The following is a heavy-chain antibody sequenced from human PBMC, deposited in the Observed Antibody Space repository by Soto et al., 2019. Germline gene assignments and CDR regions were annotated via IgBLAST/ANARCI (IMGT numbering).Heavy chain of an antibody. CDR3: AKMWFGESNYFDF. Sequence: EVQLLESGGGLIQPGGSLRLSCAASGFTFSTYAMSWVRQVPGRGLAWVSGISGRGDSTYYTDTVTGRFTISRDNSKNTLFLQMNSLRAEDTAVYYCAKMWFGESNYFDFWGQGTLVTVAS. V-gene: IGHV3-23*01. J-gene: IGHJ4*02. CDR1: GFTFSTYA. CDR2: ISGRGDST. D-gene: IGHD3-10*01.